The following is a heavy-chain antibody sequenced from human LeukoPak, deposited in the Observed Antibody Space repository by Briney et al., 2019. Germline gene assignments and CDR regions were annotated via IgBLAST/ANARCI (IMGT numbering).Heavy chain of an antibody. Sequence: GGSLRLSCAASGFTFSSYSMNWVRQAPGKGLEWVSYISSSSSTIYYADSVKGRFTISRDNAKNSLYLQMNSLRAEDTAVYYCARAPRLAVAGTEFDYWGQGTLVTVSS. J-gene: IGHJ4*02. CDR1: GFTFSSYS. CDR2: ISSSSSTI. CDR3: ARAPRLAVAGTEFDY. D-gene: IGHD6-19*01. V-gene: IGHV3-48*01.